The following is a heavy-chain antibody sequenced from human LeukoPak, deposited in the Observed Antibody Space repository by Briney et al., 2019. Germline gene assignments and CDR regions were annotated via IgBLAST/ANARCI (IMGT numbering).Heavy chain of an antibody. J-gene: IGHJ4*02. Sequence: GGSLRLSCATSGFTFSSYGMHWVRQAPGKGLEWVSSISSSSSYIYYADSVKGRFTISRDNAKNSLYLQMNSLRAEDTAVYYCARVFGGVTDYWGQGTLVTVSS. CDR2: ISSSSSYI. CDR1: GFTFSSYG. V-gene: IGHV3-21*01. D-gene: IGHD3-16*01. CDR3: ARVFGGVTDY.